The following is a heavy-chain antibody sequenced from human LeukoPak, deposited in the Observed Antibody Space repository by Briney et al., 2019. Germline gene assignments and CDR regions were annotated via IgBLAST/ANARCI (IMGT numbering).Heavy chain of an antibody. D-gene: IGHD1-1*01. Sequence: PSETLSLTCTVSGGSISNYYWSWIRQPPGRGLEWIGWIYFTGSTNYNPSLKNRVTMSLDTSKDQFSLKLTSVTAADTAVYYCARDPGGRRNEPLHAFDMWGQGTMVTVSS. J-gene: IGHJ3*02. V-gene: IGHV4-59*01. CDR2: IYFTGST. CDR3: ARDPGGRRNEPLHAFDM. CDR1: GGSISNYY.